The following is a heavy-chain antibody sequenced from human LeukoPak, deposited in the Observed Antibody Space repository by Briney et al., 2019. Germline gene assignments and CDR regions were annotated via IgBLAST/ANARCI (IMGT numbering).Heavy chain of an antibody. J-gene: IGHJ5*02. D-gene: IGHD1-26*01. CDR2: IIPILGIA. Sequence: SVKVSCKASGGTFSSYAISWVRQAPGQGLEWMGRIIPILGIANYVQKFQGRVTITADKSTSTAYMELSSLRSEDTAVYYCARARVGDRFDPWGQGTLVTVSS. V-gene: IGHV1-69*04. CDR1: GGTFSSYA. CDR3: ARARVGDRFDP.